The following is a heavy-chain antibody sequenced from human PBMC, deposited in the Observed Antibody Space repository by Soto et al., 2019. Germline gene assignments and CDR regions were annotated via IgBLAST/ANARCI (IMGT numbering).Heavy chain of an antibody. Sequence: QVQLHQWGAGLLKPSDTLSLTCAVYGGSFSGYFWTWIRQPPEKGLEWIGEINHSGNTNYSPSLKSRVTIYLDTSKNQFSLKLSSVTAADTAVYYCARCLRDSSGYYHVHYFQHWGQGTLVTVSS. J-gene: IGHJ1*01. CDR1: GGSFSGYF. CDR2: INHSGNT. V-gene: IGHV4-34*01. CDR3: ARCLRDSSGYYHVHYFQH. D-gene: IGHD3-22*01.